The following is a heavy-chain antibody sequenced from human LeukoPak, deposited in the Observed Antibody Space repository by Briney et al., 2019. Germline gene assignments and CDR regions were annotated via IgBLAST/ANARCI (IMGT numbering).Heavy chain of an antibody. CDR2: INPNSGGT. CDR3: ARDWGRRGYYDFWSGDDNRFDP. D-gene: IGHD3-3*01. Sequence: ASVKVSCKASGYTFTGYYMHWVRQAPGQGLEWMGWINPNSGGTNYAQKFQGRVTMTRDTSIITAYMELSRLRSDDTAVYYRARDWGRRGYYDFWSGDDNRFDPWGQGTLVTVSS. CDR1: GYTFTGYY. J-gene: IGHJ5*02. V-gene: IGHV1-2*02.